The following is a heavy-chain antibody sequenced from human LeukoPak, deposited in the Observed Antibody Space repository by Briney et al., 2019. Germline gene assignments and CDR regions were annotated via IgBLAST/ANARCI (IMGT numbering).Heavy chain of an antibody. CDR2: INHSGST. V-gene: IGHV4-34*01. D-gene: IGHD3-16*01. Sequence: PSETLSLTCAVYGGSFSGYYWSWIRQPPGKGLEWIGEINHSGSTNYNPSLKSRVTISVDTSKNQFPLKLSSVTAADTAVYYCARARGGGAGDYWGQGTLVTVSS. CDR1: GGSFSGYY. CDR3: ARARGGGAGDY. J-gene: IGHJ4*02.